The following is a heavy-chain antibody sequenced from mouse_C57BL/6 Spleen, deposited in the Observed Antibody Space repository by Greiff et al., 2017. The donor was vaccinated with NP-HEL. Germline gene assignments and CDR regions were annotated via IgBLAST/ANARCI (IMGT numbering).Heavy chain of an antibody. CDR3: TRNQLNWFAY. CDR2: IDPETGGT. CDR1: GYTFTDYE. J-gene: IGHJ3*01. Sequence: QVQLKQSGAELVRPGASVTLSCKASGYTFTDYEMHWVKQTPVHGLEWIGAIDPETGGTAYNQKFKGKAILTADKSSSTAYMELRSLTSEDSAVYYCTRNQLNWFAYWGQGTLVTVSA. D-gene: IGHD1-3*01. V-gene: IGHV1-15*01.